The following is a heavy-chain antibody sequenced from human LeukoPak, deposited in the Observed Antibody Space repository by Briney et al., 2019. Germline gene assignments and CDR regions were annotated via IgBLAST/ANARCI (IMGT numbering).Heavy chain of an antibody. Sequence: PGGSLRLSCAASRFTFSSYSMNWVRQAPGKGLEWVSSISSSGSYIYYADSVKGRFTISRDNSKNTLYLQMNSLRAEDTAVYYCAQDGGEYYDILTGYYPRLYYMDVWGKGTTVTISS. CDR1: RFTFSSYS. CDR3: AQDGGEYYDILTGYYPRLYYMDV. V-gene: IGHV3-21*04. D-gene: IGHD3-9*01. CDR2: ISSSGSYI. J-gene: IGHJ6*03.